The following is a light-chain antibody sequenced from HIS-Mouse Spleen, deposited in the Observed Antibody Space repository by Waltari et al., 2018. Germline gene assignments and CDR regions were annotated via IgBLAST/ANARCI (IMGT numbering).Light chain of an antibody. V-gene: IGLV1-47*01. CDR1: SSNIGRHY. CDR3: AAWDDSLSGPV. J-gene: IGLJ2*01. Sequence: QSVLTQPPSASGTPGQRVTISCSGISSNIGRHYVYWYQQLPGTAPKLLIYRNNQRPSGVPDRFSGSKSGTSASLAISGLRSEDEADYYCAAWDDSLSGPVFGGGTKLTVL. CDR2: RNN.